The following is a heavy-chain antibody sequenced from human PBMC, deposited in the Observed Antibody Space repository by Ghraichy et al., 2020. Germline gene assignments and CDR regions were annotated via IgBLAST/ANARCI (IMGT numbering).Heavy chain of an antibody. Sequence: GGSLRLSCAASGFTFSIYAMTWVRQAPGKGLEWVSTIGGTGGSTYYADSVKGRFTGSRDNYKNTVYLQMNSLRAEDTAVYYCAKGLDYYDSGAYYSADCWGQGTLVTVSS. CDR3: AKGLDYYDSGAYYSADC. J-gene: IGHJ4*02. CDR1: GFTFSIYA. D-gene: IGHD3-22*01. CDR2: IGGTGGST. V-gene: IGHV3-23*01.